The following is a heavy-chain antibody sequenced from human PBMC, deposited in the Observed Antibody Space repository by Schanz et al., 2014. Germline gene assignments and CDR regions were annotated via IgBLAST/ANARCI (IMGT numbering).Heavy chain of an antibody. D-gene: IGHD3-10*01. CDR2: TRPDGSNK. V-gene: IGHV3-30*02. CDR3: ARDYYGSGSYPWFDP. J-gene: IGHJ5*02. CDR1: GFTFSSYG. Sequence: QVQLVESGGGVVQPGGSLRLSCAASGFTFSSYGMHWVRQAPGKGLEWVAFTRPDGSNKYYADSVKGRFTISRDNSKNTLYLQMNSLRVEDTAVYYCARDYYGSGSYPWFDPGGQGTLVTVSS.